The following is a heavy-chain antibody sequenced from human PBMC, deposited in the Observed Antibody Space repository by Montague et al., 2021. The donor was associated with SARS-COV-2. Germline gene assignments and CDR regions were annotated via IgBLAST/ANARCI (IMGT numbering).Heavy chain of an antibody. V-gene: IGHV4-34*01. CDR1: GGSFSGYY. Sequence: SETLSLTCAVYGGSFSGYYWSWIRQPPGKGLEWIGEINHSGSTNYNPSLKSRVTISVDTSKNQFSLKLGSVTAADTAVYYCTREGYQVLWSDYYYYGMDVWGQGTRGTVS. CDR2: INHSGST. D-gene: IGHD2-2*01. CDR3: TREGYQVLWSDYYYYGMDV. J-gene: IGHJ6*02.